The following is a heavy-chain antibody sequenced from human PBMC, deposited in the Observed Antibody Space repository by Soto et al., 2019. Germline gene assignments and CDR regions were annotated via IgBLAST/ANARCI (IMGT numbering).Heavy chain of an antibody. Sequence: PSETLSLTCTVSGGSISSGGYYWSCIRQHPGKGLEWIGYIYYSGSTYYNPSLKSRVTISVDTSKNQFSLKLSSVTAADTAVYYCARVTTRYFDYWGQGTLVTVSS. J-gene: IGHJ4*02. CDR3: ARVTTRYFDY. CDR2: IYYSGST. D-gene: IGHD4-4*01. CDR1: GGSISSGGYY. V-gene: IGHV4-31*03.